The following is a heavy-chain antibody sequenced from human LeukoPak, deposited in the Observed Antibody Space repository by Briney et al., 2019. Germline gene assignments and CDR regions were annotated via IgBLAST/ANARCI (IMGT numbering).Heavy chain of an antibody. CDR3: ARESQWSVDY. D-gene: IGHD2-15*01. V-gene: IGHV3-11*01. Sequence: PGGSLRLSCAASGFTFSGYYMGWIRQAPGKGLEWVSYISSSGSNKYYADSVKGRFTISRDNAKNPLYVQMNSLRAEDTAVYYCARESQWSVDYWGQGTLVTVSS. J-gene: IGHJ4*02. CDR2: ISSSGSNK. CDR1: GFTFSGYY.